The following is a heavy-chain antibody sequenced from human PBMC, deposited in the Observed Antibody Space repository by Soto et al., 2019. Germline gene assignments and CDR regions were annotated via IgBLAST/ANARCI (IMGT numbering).Heavy chain of an antibody. CDR3: ARLLVRGPYYYYGMDV. CDR1: GYSFTSYW. CDR2: IDPSDSYT. D-gene: IGHD3-10*02. V-gene: IGHV5-10-1*01. J-gene: IGHJ6*02. Sequence: PGASLKISCKGSGYSFTSYWISWVRQMPGKGLEWMGRIDPSDSYTNYSPSFQGHVTITADKSISTAYLQWSSLKASDTAMYYCARLLVRGPYYYYGMDVWAKGPRSPSP.